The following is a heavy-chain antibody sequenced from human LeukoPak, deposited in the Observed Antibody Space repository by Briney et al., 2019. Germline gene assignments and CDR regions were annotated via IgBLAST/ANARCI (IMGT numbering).Heavy chain of an antibody. CDR3: ARGEAAAGTSWFDP. CDR1: GGSISSSNW. Sequence: SETLSLTCAVSGGSISSSNWWSWVRQPPGKGLEWIGEIYHSGSTNYNPSLKSRVSISVDKSKNQFSLKLSSVTAADTAVYYCARGEAAAGTSWFDPWGQGTLVTVSS. CDR2: IYHSGST. D-gene: IGHD6-13*01. J-gene: IGHJ5*02. V-gene: IGHV4-4*02.